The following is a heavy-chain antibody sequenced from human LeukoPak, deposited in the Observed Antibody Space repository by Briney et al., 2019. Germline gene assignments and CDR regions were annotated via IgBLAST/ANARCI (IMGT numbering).Heavy chain of an antibody. CDR2: ISYDGSNK. CDR3: AKDTWVGEFDY. D-gene: IGHD1-26*01. CDR1: GFTFSSYG. J-gene: IGHJ4*02. Sequence: PGGSLRLSCAASGFTFSSYGMHWVRQAPGKGLEWVAVISYDGSNKYYADSVKGRFTISRDNSKNTLYLQMNSLRAEDTAAYYCAKDTWVGEFDYWGQGTLVTVSS. V-gene: IGHV3-30*18.